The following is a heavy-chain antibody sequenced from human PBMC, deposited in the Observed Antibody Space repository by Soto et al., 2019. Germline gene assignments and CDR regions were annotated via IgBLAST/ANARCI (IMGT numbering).Heavy chain of an antibody. CDR1: GGTFSSYT. D-gene: IGHD2-15*01. CDR2: IIPILGIA. CDR3: ARGSLGYCSGGSCYSSWFDP. J-gene: IGHJ5*02. V-gene: IGHV1-69*02. Sequence: QVQLVQSGAEVKKPGSSVKVSCKASGGTFSSYTISWVRQAPGQGLEWMGRIIPILGIANYAQKFQGRVTITADKSTSTAYMELSSLRSEDTAVYYCARGSLGYCSGGSCYSSWFDPWGQGTLVTVSS.